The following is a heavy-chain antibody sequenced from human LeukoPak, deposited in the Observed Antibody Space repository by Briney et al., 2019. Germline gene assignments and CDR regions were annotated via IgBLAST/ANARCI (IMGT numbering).Heavy chain of an antibody. CDR1: GFTFSSYA. J-gene: IGHJ3*01. V-gene: IGHV3-23*01. Sequence: GGSLRLSCAASGFTFSSYAMSWVRQAPGKGLEWVSGISGSGDNTYYADSVKGRFTISRDNSKNTLYVQVNSLGTEDTAAYYCAKGSYYDSSGSFYLDYWGQGTMVTVSS. CDR3: AKGSYYDSSGSFYLDY. CDR2: ISGSGDNT. D-gene: IGHD3-22*01.